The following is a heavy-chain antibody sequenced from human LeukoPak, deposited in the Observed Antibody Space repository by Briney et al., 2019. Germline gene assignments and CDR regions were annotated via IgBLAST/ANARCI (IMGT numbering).Heavy chain of an antibody. J-gene: IGHJ4*02. CDR1: GFTFSSYS. V-gene: IGHV3-48*01. CDR3: AKVTWIQLWSSFDY. D-gene: IGHD5-18*01. CDR2: ISSSSTI. Sequence: GGSLRLSCAASGFTFSSYSMNWVRQAPGKGLEWVSYISSSSTIYYADSVKGRFTISRDNSKNTLYLQMNSLRAEDTAVYYCAKVTWIQLWSSFDYWGQGTLVTVSS.